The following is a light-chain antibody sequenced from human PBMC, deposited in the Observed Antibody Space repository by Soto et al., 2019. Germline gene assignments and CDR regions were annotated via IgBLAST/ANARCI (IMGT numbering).Light chain of an antibody. V-gene: IGLV2-8*01. J-gene: IGLJ2*01. CDR3: SSYAGSNNLDV. CDR1: SSDVAGFNS. Sequence: QSVLTQPASVSGSPGQSITISCTGISSDVAGFNSVSWYQQHPGKAPKLMIYEVTNRPSGVPDRFSGSKSGNTASLTVSGLQAEDEADYYCSSYAGSNNLDVFGGGTKLTVL. CDR2: EVT.